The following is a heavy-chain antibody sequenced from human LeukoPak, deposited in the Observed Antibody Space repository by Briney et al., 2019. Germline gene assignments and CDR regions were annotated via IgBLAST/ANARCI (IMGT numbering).Heavy chain of an antibody. Sequence: SETLSLTCSVSGYSISSGYFWGWIRQSPGKGLEWIASIFHSGSTFHNPSLKSRVTISVDTSKNQFSLKLSSVTAADTAVYYCATSSGYHYNWFDPWGQGTLVTVSS. CDR2: IFHSGST. CDR1: GYSISSGYF. D-gene: IGHD3-22*01. J-gene: IGHJ5*02. V-gene: IGHV4-38-2*02. CDR3: ATSSGYHYNWFDP.